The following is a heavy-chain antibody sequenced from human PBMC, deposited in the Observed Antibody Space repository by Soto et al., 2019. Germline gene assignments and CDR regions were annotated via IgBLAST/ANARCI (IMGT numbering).Heavy chain of an antibody. Sequence: AGGSLRLSCAASGFTFSSYAMHWVRQAPGKGLEWVAVISYDGSNKYYADSVKGRFTISRDNSKNTLYLQMNSLRAEDTAVYYCASMVSPYSSSSDPFDYWGQGTLVTVSS. CDR1: GFTFSSYA. CDR3: ASMVSPYSSSSDPFDY. D-gene: IGHD6-13*01. V-gene: IGHV3-30-3*01. CDR2: ISYDGSNK. J-gene: IGHJ4*02.